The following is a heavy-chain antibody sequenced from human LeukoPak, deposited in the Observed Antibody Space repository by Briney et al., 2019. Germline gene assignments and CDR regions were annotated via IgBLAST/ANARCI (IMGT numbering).Heavy chain of an antibody. Sequence: GGTLRLSCAAPGFTFSNAWMNWVRQAPGKGLEWVGRIKSKTDGGTTDYAAPVKGRFTISRDDSKNTLYLQMNSLKTEDTAVYYCTTGLGYSSGWYTDYFDYWGQGTLVTVSS. D-gene: IGHD6-19*01. CDR2: IKSKTDGGTT. CDR3: TTGLGYSSGWYTDYFDY. J-gene: IGHJ4*02. CDR1: GFTFSNAW. V-gene: IGHV3-15*07.